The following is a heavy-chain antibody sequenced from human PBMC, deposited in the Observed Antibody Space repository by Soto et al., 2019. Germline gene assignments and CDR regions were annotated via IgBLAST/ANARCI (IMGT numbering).Heavy chain of an antibody. CDR1: GFTFSGFG. J-gene: IGHJ4*02. Sequence: GGSLRLSCAASGFTFSGFGMHWVRQAPGKGLEWVAIIWYDGSDKYYADSVKGRFTISRDNSKNTLDLQMNSLRAEDTAVYHCSFGNLSYYFDFWGQGTRVTVSS. CDR2: IWYDGSDK. V-gene: IGHV3-33*01. CDR3: SFGNLSYYFDF. D-gene: IGHD2-15*01.